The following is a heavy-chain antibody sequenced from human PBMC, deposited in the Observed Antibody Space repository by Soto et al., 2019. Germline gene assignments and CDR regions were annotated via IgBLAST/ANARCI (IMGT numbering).Heavy chain of an antibody. CDR3: ARAETTMALYDFDY. Sequence: QVQLQQWGAGLLKPSETLSLTCAVYGGSFSDYYWSWIRQPPGKGLEWIGEINHSGSTNYNPSLKSRVTISVDTSKNPCSLNLSSVTAADTAVYYCARAETTMALYDFDYWGQGTLVTVSS. D-gene: IGHD5-18*01. J-gene: IGHJ4*02. CDR1: GGSFSDYY. CDR2: INHSGST. V-gene: IGHV4-34*01.